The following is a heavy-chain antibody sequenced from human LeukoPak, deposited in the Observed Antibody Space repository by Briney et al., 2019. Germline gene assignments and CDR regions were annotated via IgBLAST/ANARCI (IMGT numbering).Heavy chain of an antibody. J-gene: IGHJ4*02. V-gene: IGHV3-23*01. Sequence: GGSLRLSCAASGFTFSSYAMSWVRQAPGKGLEWVSSISSSGGTTYYADSVKGRFTISRDYSKNTLYLQMNSLRAEDTGVYYCAKDLSSGSRRAYWGQGTLVTVSS. CDR1: GFTFSSYA. D-gene: IGHD6-19*01. CDR3: AKDLSSGSRRAY. CDR2: ISSSGGTT.